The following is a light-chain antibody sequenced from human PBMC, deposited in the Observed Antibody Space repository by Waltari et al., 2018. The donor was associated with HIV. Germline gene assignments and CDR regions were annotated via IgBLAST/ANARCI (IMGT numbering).Light chain of an antibody. J-gene: IGKJ5*01. Sequence: VVVTQSPLSLPVSLGQPAYISCNSSQSLVYSDGNTYLNWFHQRPGQSPRRLIYKVSNRDSGVPDRFSGSGSGTDFTLKISRVEAEDVGVYYCMQGTHWPITFGQGTRLEIK. CDR3: MQGTHWPIT. CDR1: QSLVYSDGNTY. V-gene: IGKV2-30*01. CDR2: KVS.